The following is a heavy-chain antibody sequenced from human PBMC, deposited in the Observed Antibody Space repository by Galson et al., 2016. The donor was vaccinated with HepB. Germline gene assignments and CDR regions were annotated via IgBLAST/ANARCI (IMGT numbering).Heavy chain of an antibody. CDR3: ARADSGSYYSSVDY. CDR2: INAAHGNT. CDR1: GYTFTSSA. J-gene: IGHJ4*02. V-gene: IGHV1-3*01. D-gene: IGHD1-26*01. Sequence: SVQVSCKASGYTFTSSALHCVRQAPGQRLEWKGWINAAHGNTNSSRKFQGRVTITRDTSASTAYMELSSLRSEDTAVYYCARADSGSYYSSVDYWGQGTLVTVSS.